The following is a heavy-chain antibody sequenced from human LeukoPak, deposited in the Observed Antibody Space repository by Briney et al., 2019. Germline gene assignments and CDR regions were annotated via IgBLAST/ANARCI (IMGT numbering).Heavy chain of an antibody. D-gene: IGHD3-22*01. CDR1: GYILITFG. V-gene: IGHV1-18*01. Sequence: ASVKVSCKASGYILITFGISWVRQAPGQGLEWIGWVSPYNVNTNYTQKLQDRVTMTTDTSTNTAYMELRSLRSDDTAVYYCVRALPSAYYRHWSQGTLVTVSS. J-gene: IGHJ4*02. CDR3: VRALPSAYYRH. CDR2: VSPYNVNT.